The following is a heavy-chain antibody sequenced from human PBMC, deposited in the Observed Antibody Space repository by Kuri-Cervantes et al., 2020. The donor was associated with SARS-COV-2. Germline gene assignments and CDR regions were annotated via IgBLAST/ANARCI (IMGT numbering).Heavy chain of an antibody. V-gene: IGHV3-72*01. CDR3: ARGNYYDSSGYFYYYGMDV. J-gene: IGHJ6*02. Sequence: GGSLRLSCAASGFTFSDHYMDWVRQAPGKGLEWVGRTRNKANSHTTEYAASVKGRFTISRDDSKNSLYLQMNSLKTEDTAVYYCARGNYYDSSGYFYYYGMDVWGQGTTVTVSS. D-gene: IGHD3-22*01. CDR1: GFTFSDHY. CDR2: TRNKANSHTT.